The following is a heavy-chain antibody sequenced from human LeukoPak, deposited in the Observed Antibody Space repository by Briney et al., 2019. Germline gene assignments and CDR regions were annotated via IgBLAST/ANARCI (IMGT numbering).Heavy chain of an antibody. CDR3: ARARSGWYHYFDY. CDR2: IYYSGST. V-gene: IGHV4-39*07. Sequence: GSLRLSCAASGFTFSSSAMTWVRQPPGKGLEWIGSIYYSGSTYYNPSLKSRVTISVDTSKNQFSLKLSSVTAADTAVYYCARARSGWYHYFDYWGQGTLVTVSS. D-gene: IGHD6-19*01. CDR1: GFTFSSSAM. J-gene: IGHJ4*02.